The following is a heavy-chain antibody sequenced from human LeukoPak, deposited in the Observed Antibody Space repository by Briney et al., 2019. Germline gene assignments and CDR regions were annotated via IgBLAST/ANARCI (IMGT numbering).Heavy chain of an antibody. CDR1: GGSFSGYY. J-gene: IGHJ6*02. CDR2: IRHSGST. D-gene: IGHD6-13*01. Sequence: SETLSLTCAVYGGSFSGYYWSWIRQPPGKGLEWIGEIRHSGSTNYNPSLKSRVTMSVDTSKNQFSLKLSSVTAADTAVYYCARRGSWSYYYAMDVWGQGTTVAVSS. CDR3: ARRGSWSYYYAMDV. V-gene: IGHV4-34*01.